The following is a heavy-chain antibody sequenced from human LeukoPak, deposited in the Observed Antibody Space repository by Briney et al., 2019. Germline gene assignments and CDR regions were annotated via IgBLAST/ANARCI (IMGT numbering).Heavy chain of an antibody. Sequence: SETLSLTCAVFGGSFSGYYWSWIRQPPGKGLEWIGEINHSGSTNYNPSLKSRVTISVDTSKNQFSLKLSSVTAADTAVYYCARGRRVSIAAAGTLLVYWGQGTLVTVSS. CDR1: GGSFSGYY. CDR3: ARGRRVSIAAAGTLLVY. CDR2: INHSGST. D-gene: IGHD6-13*01. V-gene: IGHV4-34*01. J-gene: IGHJ4*02.